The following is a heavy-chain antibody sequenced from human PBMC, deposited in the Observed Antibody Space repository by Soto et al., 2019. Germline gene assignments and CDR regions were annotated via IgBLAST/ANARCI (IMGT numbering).Heavy chain of an antibody. J-gene: IGHJ4*02. CDR3: ARVGGIAVGFFDY. D-gene: IGHD6-19*01. CDR1: GFTFSSYA. CDR2: ISYDGSNK. V-gene: IGHV3-30-3*01. Sequence: GGSLRLSCAASGFTFSSYAMHWVRQAPGKGLEWVAVISYDGSNKYYADSVKGRFTISRDNSKNTLYLQMNSLRAEDTAVYYCARVGGIAVGFFDYWGQGTLVTVSS.